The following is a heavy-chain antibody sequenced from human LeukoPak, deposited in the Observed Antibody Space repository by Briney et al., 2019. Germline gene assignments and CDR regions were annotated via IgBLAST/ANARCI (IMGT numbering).Heavy chain of an antibody. D-gene: IGHD3-3*01. CDR1: GYIFSDYY. J-gene: IGHJ5*01. CDR2: ISSSGSTT. V-gene: IGHV3-11*01. CDR3: ARDRRFINGGGDS. Sequence: GGSLRLSCAASGYIFSDYYMSWLRQAPGKGLEWVSYISSSGSTTYYADSVKGRFTISRDNAKNSLYLQMHFLRAEDTAVYYCARDRRFINGGGDSWGQGTLITVSS.